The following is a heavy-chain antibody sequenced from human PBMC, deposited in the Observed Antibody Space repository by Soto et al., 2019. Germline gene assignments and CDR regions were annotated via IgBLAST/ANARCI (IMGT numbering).Heavy chain of an antibody. J-gene: IGHJ6*02. CDR3: AGTYYYYYGMDV. V-gene: IGHV1-18*01. CDR1: GYTFTSYG. CDR2: ISAYNGNT. Sequence: ASVKVSCKASGYTFTSYGISWVRQAPGQGLEWMGWISAYNGNTNYAQKLQGRVTMTTDTSTSTVYMELSSLRSEDTAVYYCAGTYYYYYGMDVWGQGTTVTVSS.